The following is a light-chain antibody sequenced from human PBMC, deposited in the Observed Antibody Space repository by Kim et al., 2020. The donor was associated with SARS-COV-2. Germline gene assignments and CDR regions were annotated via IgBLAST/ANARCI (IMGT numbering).Light chain of an antibody. Sequence: SSELTQDPAVSVALGQTVRITCQGDNLRNYYATWYQHKPGQAPVLAIYGRNSRPSGIPDRFSGSTSGNTASLTITWPQAADETDYYWNSRDSPARMILDGRTQLTVL. J-gene: IGLJ2*01. CDR1: NLRNYY. V-gene: IGLV3-19*01. CDR2: GRN. CDR3: NSRDSPARMI.